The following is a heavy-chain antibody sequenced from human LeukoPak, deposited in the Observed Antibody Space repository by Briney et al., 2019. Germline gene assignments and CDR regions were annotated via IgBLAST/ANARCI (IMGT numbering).Heavy chain of an antibody. CDR1: GYTFTSYA. CDR3: AREVSYGGIYYYYGMDV. Sequence: GASVKVSCKASGYTFTSYAMHWVRQAPGQRLEWMGWSNAGNGNTKYSQEFQGRVTITRDTSASTAYMELSSLRSEDMAVYYCAREVSYGGIYYYYGMDVWGQGTTVTVSS. J-gene: IGHJ6*02. D-gene: IGHD4/OR15-4a*01. CDR2: SNAGNGNT. V-gene: IGHV1-3*02.